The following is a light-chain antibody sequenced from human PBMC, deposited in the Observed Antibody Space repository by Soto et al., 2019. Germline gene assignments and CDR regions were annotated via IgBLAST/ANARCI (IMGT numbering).Light chain of an antibody. V-gene: IGKV3-15*01. CDR3: QKYDRAPRT. CDR1: QSVLTN. CDR2: GSS. Sequence: EIVVTQSPAILSVSPGERVTLSCRASQSVLTNLAWYQQKLGQAPRLLIYGSSTRATGIPARFSGSGSGTEFTLTISSLQSEDFATYYCQKYDRAPRTFGQGTKVDIK. J-gene: IGKJ1*01.